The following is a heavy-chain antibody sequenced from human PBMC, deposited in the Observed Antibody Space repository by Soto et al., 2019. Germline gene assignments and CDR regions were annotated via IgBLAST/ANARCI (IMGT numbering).Heavy chain of an antibody. CDR3: ARDPNTSGGQHWAFNYFDS. D-gene: IGHD7-27*01. V-gene: IGHV3-30-3*01. CDR1: GFSFSISP. Sequence: QVQLVESGGGVVQPGRSLRLSCAASGFSFSISPMHWVRQAPGKGPEWVALISYDGTNKFYADSVKGRFTISRDNSKSTLYLQVESLRPEDAAVYYCARDPNTSGGQHWAFNYFDSWGQGTLVTVSS. J-gene: IGHJ4*02. CDR2: ISYDGTNK.